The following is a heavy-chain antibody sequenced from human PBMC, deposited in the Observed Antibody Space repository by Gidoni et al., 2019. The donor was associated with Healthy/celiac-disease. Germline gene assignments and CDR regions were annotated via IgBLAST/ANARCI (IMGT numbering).Heavy chain of an antibody. CDR2: ISSSSSTI. CDR1: GFPFSSYS. V-gene: IGHV3-48*02. D-gene: IGHD2-8*01. Sequence: EVQLVESGGGLVQPGGSLRLSCAAPGFPFSSYSMNWVRQAPGKGLEWVSYISSSSSTIYYADSVKGRFTISRDNAKNSLYLQMNSLRDEDTAVYYCARDSVLMVYATYFDYWGQGTLVTVSS. J-gene: IGHJ4*02. CDR3: ARDSVLMVYATYFDY.